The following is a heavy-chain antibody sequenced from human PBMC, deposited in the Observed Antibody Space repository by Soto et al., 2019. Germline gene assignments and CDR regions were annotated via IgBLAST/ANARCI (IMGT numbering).Heavy chain of an antibody. CDR2: ISGSGGST. V-gene: IGHV3-23*01. CDR1: GFTFSSYA. D-gene: IGHD5-12*01. CDR3: AKDRGPAYPNIVATQYFQH. Sequence: GGSLRLSCAASGFTFSSYAMSWVRQAPGKGLEWVSAISGSGGSTYYADSVKGRFTISRDNSKNTLYLQMNSLRAEDTAVYYCAKDRGPAYPNIVATQYFQHWGQGTLVTVSS. J-gene: IGHJ1*01.